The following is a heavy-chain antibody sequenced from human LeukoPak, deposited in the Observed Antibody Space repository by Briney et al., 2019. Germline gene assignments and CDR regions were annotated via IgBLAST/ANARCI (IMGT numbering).Heavy chain of an antibody. CDR3: ARDGTTCYYDSSGYYYLDY. J-gene: IGHJ4*02. D-gene: IGHD3-22*01. V-gene: IGHV1-2*04. CDR2: INPNSGGT. Sequence: ASVKVSCKASGYTFTGYYMHWVRQAPGQGLEWMGWINPNSGGTNYAQKFQGWVTMTRDTSISTAYMELSRLRSDDTAVYYCARDGTTCYYDSSGYYYLDYWGQGTLVTVSS. CDR1: GYTFTGYY.